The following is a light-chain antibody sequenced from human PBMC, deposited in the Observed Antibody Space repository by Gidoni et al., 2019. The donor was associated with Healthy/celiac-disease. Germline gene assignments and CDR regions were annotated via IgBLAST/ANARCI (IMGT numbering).Light chain of an antibody. Sequence: SSELTQDPAVSVALVQTVRITCQGGSLRSYYASWYQQKTGQAPVLVIYGKNNRPSWIPDRFSGSSSGNTASLTITGAQAEDEADYYCNSRDSSGNHLMVFGGGTKLTV. J-gene: IGLJ2*01. CDR2: GKN. V-gene: IGLV3-19*01. CDR1: SLRSYY. CDR3: NSRDSSGNHLMV.